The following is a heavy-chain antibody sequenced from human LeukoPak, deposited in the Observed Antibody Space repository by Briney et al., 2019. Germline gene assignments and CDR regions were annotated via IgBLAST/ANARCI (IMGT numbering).Heavy chain of an antibody. CDR3: ARTRYYYNSRSYGAPYYFDY. Sequence: PSETLTLTCGVYGGSFSGYSWSWIRQPPGKGLEWIGEINDSGSTNYNPSLKSRVTISLDTSKNHFSLKLSSVTAADTAVYYCARTRYYYNSRSYGAPYYFDYWGQGTLVTVSS. CDR2: INDSGST. D-gene: IGHD3-10*01. J-gene: IGHJ4*02. CDR1: GGSFSGYS. V-gene: IGHV4-34*01.